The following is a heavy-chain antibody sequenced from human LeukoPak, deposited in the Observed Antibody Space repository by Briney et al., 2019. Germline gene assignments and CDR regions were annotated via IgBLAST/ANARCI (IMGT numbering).Heavy chain of an antibody. CDR2: IYRSGST. D-gene: IGHD3-3*01. CDR1: GGSISNYY. CDR3: ARGITMRHFDY. J-gene: IGHJ4*02. V-gene: IGHV4-4*07. Sequence: SETLSLTCTVSGGSISNYYWSWIRQPAGKGLEWIGRIYRSGSTNNNPSLKGRVNMSVDTSKNQFSLKLSSVTAADSAVYYCARGITMRHFDYWGQGTLVTVSS.